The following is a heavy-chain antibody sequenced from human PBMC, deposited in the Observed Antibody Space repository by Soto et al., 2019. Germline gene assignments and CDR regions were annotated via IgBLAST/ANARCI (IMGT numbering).Heavy chain of an antibody. Sequence: ASVKVSCKASGYTFTSYGISRVRQAPGQGLEWMGWISAYNGNTNYAQKHQGRVTMTTDTSTSTAYMGLRSLSSDDTAVYYCARADYVGHGVYFDYWGQGTPVTVSS. V-gene: IGHV1-18*01. D-gene: IGHD4-17*01. CDR1: GYTFTSYG. CDR3: ARADYVGHGVYFDY. CDR2: ISAYNGNT. J-gene: IGHJ4*02.